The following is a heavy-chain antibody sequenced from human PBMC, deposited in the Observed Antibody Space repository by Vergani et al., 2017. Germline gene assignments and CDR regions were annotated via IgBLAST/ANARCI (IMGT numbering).Heavy chain of an antibody. CDR3: ARDGRRSDFMDV. V-gene: IGHV3-53*01. J-gene: IGHJ6*03. CDR1: GFTVSSNY. Sequence: EVQLLESGGGLVQPGGSLRLSCAASGFTVSSNYMSWVRQAPGKGLEWVSVIYSGGSTYYADSVKGRFTISRDNSKNTLYLQMNSLRAEDTAVYYCARDGRRSDFMDVWGKGTTVTVSS. CDR2: IYSGGST. D-gene: IGHD5-24*01.